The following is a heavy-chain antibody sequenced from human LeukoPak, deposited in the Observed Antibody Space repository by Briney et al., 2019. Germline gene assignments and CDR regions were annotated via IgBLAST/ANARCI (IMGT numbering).Heavy chain of an antibody. V-gene: IGHV4-34*01. J-gene: IGHJ5*02. CDR2: INHSGST. Sequence: PSETLSLTCAVYGGSFSGYSWSWIRQPPGKGLEWIGEINHSGSTNYNPSLKSRVTMSVDTSKNQFSLKLSSVTAADTAVYYCATGYSSTWGQGTLVTVSS. D-gene: IGHD6-13*01. CDR3: ATGYSST. CDR1: GGSFSGYS.